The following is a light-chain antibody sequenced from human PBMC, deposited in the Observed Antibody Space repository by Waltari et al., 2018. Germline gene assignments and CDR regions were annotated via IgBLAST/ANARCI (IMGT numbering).Light chain of an antibody. CDR2: AAS. V-gene: IGKV1-39*01. CDR1: QRISSD. J-gene: IGKJ4*01. Sequence: DIQMNQSPSSLTASVGDRVTITCLASQRISSDLTWYQQKPGKAPKLLIYAASSLQSRVPSRFSGCGSGRDFTPTISSIQPEDFATYDCQQSYNTPLTFGGGTKVEIK. CDR3: QQSYNTPLT.